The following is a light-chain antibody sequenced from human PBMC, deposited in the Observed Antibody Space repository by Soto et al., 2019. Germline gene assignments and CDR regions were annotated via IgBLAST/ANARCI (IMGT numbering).Light chain of an antibody. J-gene: IGKJ1*01. V-gene: IGKV1-39*01. CDR1: QPIGTS. Sequence: DIQLTQSPSSLSASVGDSVTVTCRASQPIGTSLHWYQQRAGKAPKVLISSASRLQSGVSSRFSGSGSGTPFTLAISGLRPEDSGTYYCLQGYNTLWTFGQGTKVEIK. CDR2: SAS. CDR3: LQGYNTLWT.